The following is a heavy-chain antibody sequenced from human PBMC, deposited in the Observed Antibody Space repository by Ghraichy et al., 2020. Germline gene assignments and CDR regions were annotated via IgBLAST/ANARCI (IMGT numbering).Heavy chain of an antibody. J-gene: IGHJ4*02. CDR1: GFTFSDYY. CDR2: VSSSGSTI. V-gene: IGHV3-11*01. CDR3: ARDLSNYSPNYYFDN. D-gene: IGHD4-11*01. Sequence: GGSLRLSCTASGFTFSDYYMAWIRQAPGKGLEWVSYVSSSGSTIYYADSVKGRFTVSRDNAKNSLYLQMNSLGAEDTAVYYCARDLSNYSPNYYFDNWGQGTLVTVSS.